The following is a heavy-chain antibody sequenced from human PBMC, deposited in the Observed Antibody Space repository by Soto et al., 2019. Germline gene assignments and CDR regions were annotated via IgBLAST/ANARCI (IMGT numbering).Heavy chain of an antibody. V-gene: IGHV3-33*01. CDR2: IRYDGSNK. CDR3: ARVNKSSTHPFDY. CDR1: GFTFSSYG. J-gene: IGHJ4*02. Sequence: QVQLVESGGGVVQPGRSLRLSCAASGFTFSSYGMHWVRQAPGKGLEWVAVIRYDGSNKYYADSVKGRFTISRDNSRNTLYLKMNSLRAEDTAVYYCARVNKSSTHPFDYWGQGTLVTVSS. D-gene: IGHD2-2*01.